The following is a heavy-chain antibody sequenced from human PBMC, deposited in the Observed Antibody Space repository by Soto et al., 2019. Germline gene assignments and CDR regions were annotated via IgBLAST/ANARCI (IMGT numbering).Heavy chain of an antibody. CDR2: ISYDGSNK. D-gene: IGHD3-22*01. CDR1: GFTFSSYG. Sequence: QVQLVESGGGVVQPGRSLRLSCAASGFTFSSYGMHWVRQAPGKGLEWVAVISYDGSNKYYADSVKGRFTISRDNSKNTLYLQMNSLRAEDTAVYYCAKDRKWGYYDSSGFPCDYWGQGTMVTVSS. V-gene: IGHV3-30*18. CDR3: AKDRKWGYYDSSGFPCDY. J-gene: IGHJ4*02.